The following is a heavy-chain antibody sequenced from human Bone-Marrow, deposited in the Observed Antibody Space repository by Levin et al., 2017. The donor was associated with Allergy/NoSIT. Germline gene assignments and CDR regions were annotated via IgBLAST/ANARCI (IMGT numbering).Heavy chain of an antibody. CDR3: ARVTAPGPSYYFDY. J-gene: IGHJ4*02. CDR1: GYTFVNSG. Sequence: ASVKVSCKASGYTFVNSGISWIRQAPGQGPEWMGWISPYNGNTNYAQNLQGRLTMTTDTSTNTAYMELRSLRSDDTAVYYCARVTAPGPSYYFDYWGQGTLVSVSS. V-gene: IGHV1-18*01. CDR2: ISPYNGNT. D-gene: IGHD5-18*01.